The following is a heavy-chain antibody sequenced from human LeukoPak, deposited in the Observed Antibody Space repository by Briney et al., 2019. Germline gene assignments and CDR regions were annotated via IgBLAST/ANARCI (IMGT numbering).Heavy chain of an antibody. V-gene: IGHV5-51*01. D-gene: IGHD5-24*01. Sequence: GESLKISCHGSGYTFHSYWIVLVRQMPGKGLEWMGIIYPTDSDTAYSPSFQGQVTISADRSISTTSLQWTSLKASDTAVYHCTRVGDGYFDFWGQGTLVTVSS. CDR3: TRVGDGYFDF. J-gene: IGHJ4*02. CDR1: GYTFHSYW. CDR2: IYPTDSDT.